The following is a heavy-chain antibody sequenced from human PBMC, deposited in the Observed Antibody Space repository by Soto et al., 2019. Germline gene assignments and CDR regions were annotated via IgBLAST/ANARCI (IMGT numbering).Heavy chain of an antibody. D-gene: IGHD3-10*01. CDR2: INHSGST. Sequence: PSETLSLTCAVYGGSFSGYYWSWIRQPPWKGLEWIGEINHSGSTNYNPSLKSRVTISVDTSKNQFSLKLSSVTAADTAVYYCARGRRVRGVPYNWFDPWGQGTLVTVSS. CDR3: ARGRRVRGVPYNWFDP. J-gene: IGHJ5*02. CDR1: GGSFSGYY. V-gene: IGHV4-34*01.